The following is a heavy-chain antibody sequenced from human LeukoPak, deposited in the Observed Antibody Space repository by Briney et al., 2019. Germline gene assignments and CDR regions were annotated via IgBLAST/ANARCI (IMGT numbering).Heavy chain of an antibody. J-gene: IGHJ4*02. CDR1: GFTFSSYW. Sequence: GGSLRLSCAASGFTFSSYWMHWVRQAPGKGLVWVSRINSDGSSTSYADSAKGRLTISRDNAKNTLYLQMNSLRAEDTAVYYCAREDGSSWYFDYWGQGTLVTVSS. V-gene: IGHV3-74*01. CDR2: INSDGSST. D-gene: IGHD6-13*01. CDR3: AREDGSSWYFDY.